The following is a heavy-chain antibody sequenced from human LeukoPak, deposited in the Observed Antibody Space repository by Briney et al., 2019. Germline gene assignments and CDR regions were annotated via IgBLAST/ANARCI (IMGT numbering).Heavy chain of an antibody. CDR1: GGSFSGYY. J-gene: IGHJ4*02. Sequence: SETLSLTCAAYGGSFSGYYWSWIRQPPGKGLEWIGEINHSGSTNYNPSLKSRVTISVDTSKNQFSLKLSSVTAADTAVYYCARFYDSSGYYYRVGFDYWGQGTLVTVSS. V-gene: IGHV4-34*01. CDR2: INHSGST. CDR3: ARFYDSSGYYYRVGFDY. D-gene: IGHD3-22*01.